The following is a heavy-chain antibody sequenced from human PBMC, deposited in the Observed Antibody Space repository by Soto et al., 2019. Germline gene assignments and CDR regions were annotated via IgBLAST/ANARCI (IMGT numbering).Heavy chain of an antibody. V-gene: IGHV4-39*01. D-gene: IGHD3-3*01. J-gene: IGHJ6*02. CDR2: IYYSGST. CDR3: ARPRYNKYDFWSGFRDYYGMDV. CDR1: GGSISSSSYY. Sequence: SETLSLTCTVSGGSISSSSYYWGWIRQPPGKGLEWIGSIYYSGSTYYNPSLKSRVTISVDTSKNQFSLKLSSVTAADTAVYYCARPRYNKYDFWSGFRDYYGMDVWGQGTTVT.